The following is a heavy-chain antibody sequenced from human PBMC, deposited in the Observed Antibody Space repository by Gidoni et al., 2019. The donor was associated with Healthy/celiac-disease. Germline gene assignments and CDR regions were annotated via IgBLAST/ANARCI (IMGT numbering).Heavy chain of an antibody. Sequence: QLQLQESGPGLVKPSETLSLTCTVSGGSISSSSYYWGWIRQPPGKGLEWIGSIYYSGSTYYNPSLKSRVTISVDTSKNQFSLKLSSVTAADTAVYYCARDGETTGWYFDLWGRGTLVTVSS. D-gene: IGHD4-17*01. CDR2: IYYSGST. CDR3: ARDGETTGWYFDL. V-gene: IGHV4-39*07. CDR1: GGSISSSSYY. J-gene: IGHJ2*01.